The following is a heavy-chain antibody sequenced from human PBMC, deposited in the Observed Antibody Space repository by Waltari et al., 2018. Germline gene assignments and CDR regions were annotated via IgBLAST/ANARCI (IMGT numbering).Heavy chain of an antibody. Sequence: QVQLQQWGAGLLKPSETLSLTCAVYGGSFSGYSWSWFRQPPGKGLEWIGEINHSGSTNYNPSLKSRVTISVDTSKNQFSLKLSSVTAADTAVYYCADSSGYYRQFDAFDIWGQGTMVTVSS. CDR3: ADSSGYYRQFDAFDI. CDR2: INHSGST. D-gene: IGHD3-22*01. V-gene: IGHV4-34*01. J-gene: IGHJ3*02. CDR1: GGSFSGYS.